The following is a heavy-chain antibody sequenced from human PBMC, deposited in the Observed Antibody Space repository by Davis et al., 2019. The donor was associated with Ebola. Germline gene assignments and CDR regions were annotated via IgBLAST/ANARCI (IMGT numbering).Heavy chain of an antibody. V-gene: IGHV5-10-1*01. CDR3: ARFLEWKADY. J-gene: IGHJ4*02. CDR2: IDPSDSHT. CDR1: GYSFSSYW. D-gene: IGHD3-3*01. Sequence: GESLKISCKGSGYSFSSYWIIWVRQMPGKGLEWMGRIDPSDSHTKYSPSFQGHVTISADKSISTAYLQWSSLKASDTAMYYCARFLEWKADYWGQGTLVTVSS.